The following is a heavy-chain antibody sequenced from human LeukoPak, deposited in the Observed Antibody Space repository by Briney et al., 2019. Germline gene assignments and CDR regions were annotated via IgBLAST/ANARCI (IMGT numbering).Heavy chain of an antibody. V-gene: IGHV3-23*01. CDR3: ARAPWGSPAYFDY. Sequence: GGSLRLSCAASGFTFSIYAMSWVRQAPGKGLEWVSAISGSGGTAYYADSVKGRFTISRDNSKNTLYLQMNGLRAEDTAVYYCARAPWGSPAYFDYWGQGTLVTVSS. CDR1: GFTFSIYA. D-gene: IGHD7-27*01. CDR2: ISGSGGTA. J-gene: IGHJ4*02.